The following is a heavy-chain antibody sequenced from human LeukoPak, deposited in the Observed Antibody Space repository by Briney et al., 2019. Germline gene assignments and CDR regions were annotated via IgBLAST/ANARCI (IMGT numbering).Heavy chain of an antibody. J-gene: IGHJ4*02. V-gene: IGHV3-21*04. D-gene: IGHD6-13*01. CDR2: ISSSSSYI. CDR1: GISFSRYT. CDR3: ATSTWSIWSFGY. Sequence: GGSLRLSCRASGISFSRYTMNWVRQAPGKGLEWVSSISSSSSYIYYADSVKGRFTISRDNAKNSLYLQMNSLRAEDTALYYCATSTWSIWSFGYWGQGTLVTVSS.